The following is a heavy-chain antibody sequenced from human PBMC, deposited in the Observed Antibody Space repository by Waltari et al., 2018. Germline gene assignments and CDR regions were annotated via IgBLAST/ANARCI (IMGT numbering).Heavy chain of an antibody. Sequence: EVQMVESGGGLVQPGGSLRLSCAASGFTFSSYWMTWVRQAPGESLACLANIKQDGSENYYVDSVKGRFTISRDDAKNSLYLQMNSLRNEDTAVYFCARVFVYGANSGKRPMDVWGKGTTVTVSS. V-gene: IGHV3-7*01. CDR3: ARVFVYGANSGKRPMDV. J-gene: IGHJ6*03. CDR2: IKQDGSEN. CDR1: GFTFSSYW. D-gene: IGHD4-17*01.